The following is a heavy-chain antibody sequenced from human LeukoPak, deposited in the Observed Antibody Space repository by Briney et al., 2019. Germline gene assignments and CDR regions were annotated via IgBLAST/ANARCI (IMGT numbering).Heavy chain of an antibody. CDR2: SYHTGST. D-gene: IGHD3-10*01. J-gene: IGHJ4*02. CDR3: ARDQDYYGSGSYGPDY. Sequence: SETLSLTCTVSGYSITTGYYWGWIRQPPGKGLEWIGSSYHTGSTFYNPSLKSRVTISVDTSKNQFSLKLSSVTAADTAVYYCARDQDYYGSGSYGPDYWGQGTLVTVSS. V-gene: IGHV4-38-2*02. CDR1: GYSITTGYY.